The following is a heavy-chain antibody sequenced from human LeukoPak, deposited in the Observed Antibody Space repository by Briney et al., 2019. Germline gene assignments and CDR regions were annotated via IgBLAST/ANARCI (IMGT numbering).Heavy chain of an antibody. D-gene: IGHD4-17*01. Sequence: GASVTVSCTASGGTFSNYAISWVRQAPGQGLEWMGGIIPIFGTANYAQKFQGRVTITADESTSTAYMELSSLRSEDTAVYYCARPTVTTNRYFDYWGQGTLVTVSS. CDR3: ARPTVTTNRYFDY. V-gene: IGHV1-69*01. CDR1: GGTFSNYA. CDR2: IIPIFGTA. J-gene: IGHJ4*02.